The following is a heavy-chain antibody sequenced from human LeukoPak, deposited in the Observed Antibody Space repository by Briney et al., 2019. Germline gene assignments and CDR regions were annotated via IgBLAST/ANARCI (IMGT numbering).Heavy chain of an antibody. CDR3: AKEGIGGSYLDY. CDR2: LSCRCVT. J-gene: IGHJ4*02. CDR1: GFPFSTSA. V-gene: IGHV3-23*01. D-gene: IGHD2-15*01. Sequence: GGTLRLSCAASGFPFSTSAMTWVPQAPGKGLEGGSGLSCRCVTDYPDSVTGRFNISRDNFQKTLYLQTNSPGTEDTAVYYCAKEGIGGSYLDYWGQGTLVTVSS.